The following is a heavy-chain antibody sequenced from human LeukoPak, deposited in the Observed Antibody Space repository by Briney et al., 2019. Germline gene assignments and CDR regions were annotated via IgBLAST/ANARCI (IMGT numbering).Heavy chain of an antibody. D-gene: IGHD2-8*01. Sequence: TSETLSLTCTVSGASINSNYWSWIRQPPGRGLEWIAYIYYSGNTNYNPSLKSRVTISLDTSKNQFSLKLSSVTAADTAVYYCARGPSSSSTAVATSGVPVMVFDIWGQGIMVTVSS. CDR1: GASINSNY. CDR3: ARGPSSSSTAVATSGVPVMVFDI. CDR2: IYYSGNT. V-gene: IGHV4-59*01. J-gene: IGHJ3*02.